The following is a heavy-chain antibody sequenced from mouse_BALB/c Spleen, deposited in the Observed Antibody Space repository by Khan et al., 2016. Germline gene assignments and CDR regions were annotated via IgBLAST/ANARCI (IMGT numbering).Heavy chain of an antibody. CDR3: ARGGLRGGAWFAF. D-gene: IGHD2-4*01. Sequence: EVELVESGGGLVKPGGSLKLSCAASEFTFSDYFMYWVRQTPEKRLEWVATISDGGSYTYYPDSVKGRFTISRDNAKSNLYLQMSSLKSEDTAMYYCARGGLRGGAWFAFWGQGTLVTVSA. V-gene: IGHV5-4*02. CDR1: EFTFSDYF. CDR2: ISDGGSYT. J-gene: IGHJ3*01.